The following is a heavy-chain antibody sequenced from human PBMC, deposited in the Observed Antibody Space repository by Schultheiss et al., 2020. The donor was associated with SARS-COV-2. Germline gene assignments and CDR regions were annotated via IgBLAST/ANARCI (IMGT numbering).Heavy chain of an antibody. Sequence: GGSLRLSCAASGFTFSTYSMNWVRQAPGKGLEWVSAISGSGGSTYYADSVKGRFTISRDNAKNSLYLQMNSLRAEDTAVYYCARDGGDGGNSGMGWFDPWGQGTLVTVSS. CDR1: GFTFSTYS. J-gene: IGHJ5*02. CDR3: ARDGGDGGNSGMGWFDP. V-gene: IGHV3-21*04. D-gene: IGHD4-23*01. CDR2: ISGSGGST.